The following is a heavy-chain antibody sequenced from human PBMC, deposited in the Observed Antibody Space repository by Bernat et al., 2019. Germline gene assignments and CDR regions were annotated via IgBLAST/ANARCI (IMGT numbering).Heavy chain of an antibody. V-gene: IGHV3-30-3*01. CDR1: GFTFSSYA. CDR3: ARDHCSSTSCYYYYMDL. Sequence: QVQLVESGGGVVQPGRSLRLSCAASGFTFSSYAMHWVRQAPGKGLEWVAVISYDGSNKYYADSVKGRFTISRDNSKNTLYLQMNSLRAEDTAVYYCARDHCSSTSCYYYYMDLWGEGTTVTVSS. CDR2: ISYDGSNK. J-gene: IGHJ6*03. D-gene: IGHD2-2*01.